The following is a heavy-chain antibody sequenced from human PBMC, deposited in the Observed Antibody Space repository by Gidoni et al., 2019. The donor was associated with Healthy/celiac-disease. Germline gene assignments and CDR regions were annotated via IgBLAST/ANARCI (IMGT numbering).Heavy chain of an antibody. CDR2: IKQDGSEK. V-gene: IGHV3-7*01. J-gene: IGHJ6*02. CDR1: GFTFSSYW. Sequence: EVQLVESGGGLVQPGGSLRLSCAASGFTFSSYWRSWVRQAPGKGLEWVANIKQDGSEKYYVDSVKGRFTISRDNAKNSLYLQMNSLRAEDTAVYYCARGQIAAAGLYYYYGMDVWGQGTTVTVSS. D-gene: IGHD6-13*01. CDR3: ARGQIAAAGLYYYYGMDV.